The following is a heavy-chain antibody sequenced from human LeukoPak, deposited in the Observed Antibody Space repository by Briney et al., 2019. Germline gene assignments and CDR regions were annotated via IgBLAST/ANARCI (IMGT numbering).Heavy chain of an antibody. D-gene: IGHD3-22*01. CDR1: GFTFSSHT. Sequence: PGGSLRLSCAASGFTFSSHTMHWVRQAPGKGLEWVAFIRYDGSNKYYADSVKGRFTISRDNSKNALYLQMNSLRAEDTAVYYCAKETPYYYDSSGYPDFDYWGQGTLVTVSS. V-gene: IGHV3-30*02. CDR2: IRYDGSNK. CDR3: AKETPYYYDSSGYPDFDY. J-gene: IGHJ4*02.